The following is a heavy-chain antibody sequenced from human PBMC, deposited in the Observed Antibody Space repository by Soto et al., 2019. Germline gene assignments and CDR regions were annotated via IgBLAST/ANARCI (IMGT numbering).Heavy chain of an antibody. J-gene: IGHJ4*02. D-gene: IGHD3-9*01. CDR3: AGGPALTGSFFDS. CDR1: GDSVSSNSEA. CDR2: TYYRSKWYN. Sequence: VQLQQSGPGLVKPSQTLSLTCAISGDSVSSNSEAWNWIRQSPSRGLEWLGRTYYRSKWYNEYVLSVQSRITINPDTSMIQFSPQLNSVTPDDTAVYFCAGGPALTGSFFDSWGQGTLVSVSS. V-gene: IGHV6-1*01.